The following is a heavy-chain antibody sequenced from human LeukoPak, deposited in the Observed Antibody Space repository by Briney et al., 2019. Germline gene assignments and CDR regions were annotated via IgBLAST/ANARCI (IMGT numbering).Heavy chain of an antibody. J-gene: IGHJ4*02. D-gene: IGHD5-18*01. CDR1: GGSISSSSYY. Sequence: PSETLSLTCTVSGGSISSSSYYWGWIRQPPGKGLEWIGSIYYSGSTNYNPSLKSRVTISVDTSKNQFSLKLSSVTAADTAVYYCARAEGYSYGYYFDYWGQGTLVTVSS. V-gene: IGHV4-39*07. CDR2: IYYSGST. CDR3: ARAEGYSYGYYFDY.